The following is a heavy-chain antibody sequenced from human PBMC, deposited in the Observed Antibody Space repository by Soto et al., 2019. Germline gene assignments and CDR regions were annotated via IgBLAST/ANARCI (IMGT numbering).Heavy chain of an antibody. D-gene: IGHD3-10*01. CDR3: ARDRGHLGYYYYGMDV. Sequence: ASVKVSCKASGYTFTSYGISWVRQAPGQGLEWMGWISAYNGNTNYAQKLQGRVTMTTDPSTRTAYMELRSLRSDDTAVYYCARDRGHLGYYYYGMDVWGQGTTVTVSS. J-gene: IGHJ6*02. V-gene: IGHV1-18*01. CDR2: ISAYNGNT. CDR1: GYTFTSYG.